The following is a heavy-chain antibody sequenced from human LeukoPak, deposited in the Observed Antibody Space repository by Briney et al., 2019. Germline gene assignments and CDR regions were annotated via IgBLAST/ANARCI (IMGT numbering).Heavy chain of an antibody. D-gene: IGHD1-26*01. CDR3: ARSGEVLAS. Sequence: KPSQTLSLTCAISGDSVSSNSAAWHSIRQSPSRGLEWLGRTYYRSKWKNDYAESVRSRITINPDTSKNQFSLHLTSVTPEDTAVYYCARSGEVLASWGQGTLVTVSS. CDR2: TYYRSKWKN. J-gene: IGHJ5*02. CDR1: GDSVSSNSAA. V-gene: IGHV6-1*01.